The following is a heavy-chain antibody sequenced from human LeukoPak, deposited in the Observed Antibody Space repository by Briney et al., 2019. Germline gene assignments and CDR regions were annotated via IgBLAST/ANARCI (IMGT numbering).Heavy chain of an antibody. Sequence: GESLKISCKASGYSFTNYWIGWVRQMPGKGLEWMGIIYPSDSDTRYSPSFQGQVTISADKSISTAYLQWSSLKASDTAMYYCARYYYDSSGYYYFDYWGQGTLVTVSS. V-gene: IGHV5-51*01. D-gene: IGHD3-22*01. CDR3: ARYYYDSSGYYYFDY. CDR1: GYSFTNYW. CDR2: IYPSDSDT. J-gene: IGHJ4*02.